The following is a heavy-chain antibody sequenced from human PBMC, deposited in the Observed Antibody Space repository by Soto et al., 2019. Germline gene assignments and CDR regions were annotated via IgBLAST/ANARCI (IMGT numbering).Heavy chain of an antibody. CDR1: GFTFSSYA. Sequence: GGSLRLSCAASGFTFSSYAMSWVRQAPGKGLEWVSAISGSGGSTYYADSVKGRFTISRDNSKNTLYLQMNSLRAEDTAVYYCAKPERFFGVVIKDAFDIWGQGTMVTVSS. CDR3: AKPERFFGVVIKDAFDI. CDR2: ISGSGGST. V-gene: IGHV3-23*01. J-gene: IGHJ3*02. D-gene: IGHD3-3*01.